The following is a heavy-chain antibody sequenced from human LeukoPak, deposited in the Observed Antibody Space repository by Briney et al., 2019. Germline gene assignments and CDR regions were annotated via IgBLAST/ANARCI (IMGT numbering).Heavy chain of an antibody. CDR3: ARGAPGVTTFDY. D-gene: IGHD4-17*01. CDR1: GDSFRCCY. J-gene: IGHJ4*02. CDR2: VSYTGST. Sequence: SETLSLTCTVSGDSFRCCYWNWIRQSPGKGLEWFGYVSYTGSTKYNPALKSRLTISADTSQNQFSLKLNSVTAADTAVYYCARGAPGVTTFDYWGQGTLVTVSS. V-gene: IGHV4-59*01.